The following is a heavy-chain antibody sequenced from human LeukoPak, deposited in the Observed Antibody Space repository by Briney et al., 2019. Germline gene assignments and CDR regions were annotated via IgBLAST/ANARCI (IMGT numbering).Heavy chain of an antibody. J-gene: IGHJ3*02. CDR2: ISSDGNTQ. CDR3: ARRRIVGSTDDAFDI. D-gene: IGHD1-26*01. Sequence: PGGSLRLSCAASGFTFSSYAMSWVRQAPGKGLDWAAVISSDGNTQYYAGSVKGRFTISRDNSNNTLYLQMNSLRADDTAIYYCARRRIVGSTDDAFDIWGQGTMVTLSS. CDR1: GFTFSSYA. V-gene: IGHV3-30-3*01.